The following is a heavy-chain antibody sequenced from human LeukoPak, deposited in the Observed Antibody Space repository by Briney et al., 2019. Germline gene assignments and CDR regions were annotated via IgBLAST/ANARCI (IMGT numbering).Heavy chain of an antibody. CDR3: ARPLVGSTDAFDI. CDR2: IYHSGTT. D-gene: IGHD1-26*01. Sequence: SETLSLTCAVYGGSFSGYFWGWIRQPPGKGLEWIGSIYHSGTTYYNPSLKSRVSISVDTSKNQFSLKLSSVTAADTAVYYCARPLVGSTDAFDIWGQGTMVTVSS. V-gene: IGHV4-38-2*01. J-gene: IGHJ3*02. CDR1: GGSFSGYF.